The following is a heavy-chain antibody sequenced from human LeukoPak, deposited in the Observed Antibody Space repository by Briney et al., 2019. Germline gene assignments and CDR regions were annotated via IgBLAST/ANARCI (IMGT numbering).Heavy chain of an antibody. CDR2: IYYSGST. V-gene: IGHV4-39*07. CDR1: GGSISSSSYY. D-gene: IGHD6-13*01. Sequence: SETLSLTCTVSGGSISSSSYYWGWIRQPPGKGLEWIGSIYYSGSTYYNPSLKSRVTISVDTSKNQFSLKLSSVTAADTAVYYCARIELVYYYYMDVWGKGTTVTVSS. CDR3: ARIELVYYYYMDV. J-gene: IGHJ6*03.